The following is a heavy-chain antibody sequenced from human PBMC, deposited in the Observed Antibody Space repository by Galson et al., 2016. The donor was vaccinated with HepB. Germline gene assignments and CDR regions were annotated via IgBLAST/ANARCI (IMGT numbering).Heavy chain of an antibody. CDR1: GVSISSSSYY. D-gene: IGHD3-3*01. V-gene: IGHV4-39*01. J-gene: IGHJ3*02. CDR3: AGTIFGLARDAFDI. Sequence: SETLSLTCTASGVSISSSSYYWGWIRQSPGKGLEWIGSIYYSGSKYYNPSLKSRVTMSVDTSKKQFFLKLSSVTAADTAVYYCAGTIFGLARDAFDIWGQGTMVTVSS. CDR2: IYYSGSK.